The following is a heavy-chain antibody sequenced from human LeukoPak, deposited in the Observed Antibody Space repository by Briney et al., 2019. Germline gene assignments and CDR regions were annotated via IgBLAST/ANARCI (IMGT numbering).Heavy chain of an antibody. D-gene: IGHD3-10*01. J-gene: IGHJ6*03. Sequence: ASVKVSCKASGYTFTGYYMHWVRQAPGQGLEWMGRINPNSGGTNYAQKFQGRVTMTRDTSISTAYMELSRLRSDDTAVYYCARENMYYYGSGSRDYYYYMDVWGKGTTVTVS. CDR2: INPNSGGT. CDR1: GYTFTGYY. V-gene: IGHV1-2*06. CDR3: ARENMYYYGSGSRDYYYYMDV.